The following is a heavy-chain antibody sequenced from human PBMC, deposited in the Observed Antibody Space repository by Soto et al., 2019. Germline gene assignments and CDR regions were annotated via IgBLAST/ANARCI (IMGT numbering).Heavy chain of an antibody. J-gene: IGHJ4*02. CDR1: GFAFSNYG. D-gene: IGHD3-10*01. Sequence: QVELVESGGGVVQPGRSLRLSCAASGFAFSNYGIHWVRQAPGKGLEWVAFIWYDGTNKYYEDSVKGRFTISRDNSKNTVFLQMDSLRAEDTAIYYCVRGLIIYYFDYWGQGTLVTVST. CDR2: IWYDGTNK. V-gene: IGHV3-33*01. CDR3: VRGLIIYYFDY.